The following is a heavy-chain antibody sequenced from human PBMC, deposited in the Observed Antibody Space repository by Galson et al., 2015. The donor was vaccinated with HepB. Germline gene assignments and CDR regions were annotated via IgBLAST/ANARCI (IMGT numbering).Heavy chain of an antibody. CDR1: GYSFTSYW. D-gene: IGHD3-22*01. J-gene: IGHJ6*02. Sequence: QSGAEVKKPGESLRISCKGSGYSFTSYWISWVRQMPGKGLEWMGRIDPSDSYTNYSPSFQGHVTISADMSISTAYLQWSSLKASDTAMYYCARHVRGAAGPKLLPKAKYGMDVWGQGTTVTVSS. CDR2: IDPSDSYT. V-gene: IGHV5-10-1*01. CDR3: ARHVRGAAGPKLLPKAKYGMDV.